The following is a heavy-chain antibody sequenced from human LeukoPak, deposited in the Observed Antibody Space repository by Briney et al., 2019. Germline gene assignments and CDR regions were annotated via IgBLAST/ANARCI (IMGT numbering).Heavy chain of an antibody. Sequence: ASVKVSCKASGYTFTAYYMHWVRQAPGQGLEWMGWINPNSGVTNYAQKFQGRVTMTRGTSISTAFMELSRLRSDDTAVYYCARGGSVWHKLRFDYWGQGTLVTVSS. V-gene: IGHV1-2*02. CDR1: GYTFTAYY. CDR2: INPNSGVT. J-gene: IGHJ4*02. CDR3: ARGGSVWHKLRFDY. D-gene: IGHD3-16*01.